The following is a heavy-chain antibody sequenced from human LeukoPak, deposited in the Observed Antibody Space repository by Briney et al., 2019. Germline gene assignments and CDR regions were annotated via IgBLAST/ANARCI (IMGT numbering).Heavy chain of an antibody. CDR2: IYYTGST. D-gene: IGHD1-26*01. CDR1: GGSISNYY. V-gene: IGHV4-59*01. J-gene: IGHJ6*03. Sequence: SETLSLTCTVSGGSISNYYWNWIRQPPGKGLEWIGYIYYTGSTNYNPSLKSRVTMSVDTSKNQFSLNLRSVTPEDTAVYYCARGTVGATEYYYYYYMDVWGKGTTVTISS. CDR3: ARGTVGATEYYYYYYMDV.